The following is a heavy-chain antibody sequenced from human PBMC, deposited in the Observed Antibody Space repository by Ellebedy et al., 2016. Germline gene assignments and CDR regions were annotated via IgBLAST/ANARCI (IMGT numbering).Heavy chain of an antibody. CDR3: ARDHGSSTWSPYYMDV. CDR2: IYYSGST. CDR1: GGSISSYY. D-gene: IGHD2-2*01. Sequence: SETLSLTXTVSGGSISSYYWSWIRQPPGKGLEWIGYIYYSGSTNYNPSLKSRVTISVDTSKNQFSLKLSSVTAADTAVYYCARDHGSSTWSPYYMDVWGKGTTVTVSS. J-gene: IGHJ6*03. V-gene: IGHV4-59*01.